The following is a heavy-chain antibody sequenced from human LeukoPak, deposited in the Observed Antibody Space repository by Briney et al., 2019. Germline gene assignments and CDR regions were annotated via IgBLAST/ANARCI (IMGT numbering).Heavy chain of an antibody. D-gene: IGHD3-16*02. Sequence: ASVKVSCKASGYTFTSYYMHWVRQAPGQGLEWMGWISAYNGNTNYAQKLQGRVTMTTDTSTSTAYMELRSLRSDDTAVYYCARSMITFGGVIVMFDYWGQGTLVTVSS. CDR3: ARSMITFGGVIVMFDY. J-gene: IGHJ4*02. V-gene: IGHV1-18*04. CDR1: GYTFTSYY. CDR2: ISAYNGNT.